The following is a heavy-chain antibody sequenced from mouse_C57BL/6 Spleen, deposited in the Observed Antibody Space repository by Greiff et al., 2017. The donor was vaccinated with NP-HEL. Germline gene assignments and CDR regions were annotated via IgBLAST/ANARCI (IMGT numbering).Heavy chain of an antibody. V-gene: IGHV5-4*01. Sequence: EVQLVESGGGLVKPGGSLKLSFAASGFTFSSYAMSWVRQTPEKRLEWVATISDGGSYTYYPDNVKGRFTISRDNAKNNLYLQMSHLKSEDTAMYYCARELGRGGWFAYWGQGTLVTVSA. CDR3: ARELGRGGWFAY. CDR1: GFTFSSYA. D-gene: IGHD4-1*01. J-gene: IGHJ3*01. CDR2: ISDGGSYT.